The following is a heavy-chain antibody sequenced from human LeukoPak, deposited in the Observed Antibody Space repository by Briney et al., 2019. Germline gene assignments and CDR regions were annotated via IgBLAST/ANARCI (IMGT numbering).Heavy chain of an antibody. D-gene: IGHD4-17*01. CDR1: GFTFSSYA. V-gene: IGHV3-30*04. J-gene: IGHJ3*02. CDR3: ARSDGDSQRGAFDI. Sequence: GRSLRLSCAASGFTFSSYAMHWVRQAPGKGLEWVAVISYDGSNKYYADSVKGRFTISRDNSKNTLYLQMNSLRAEDTAVYYCARSDGDSQRGAFDIWGQGTMVTVSS. CDR2: ISYDGSNK.